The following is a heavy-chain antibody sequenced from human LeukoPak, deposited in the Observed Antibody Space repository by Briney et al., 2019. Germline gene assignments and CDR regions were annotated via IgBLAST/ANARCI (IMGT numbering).Heavy chain of an antibody. CDR2: IRQDGSDK. CDR3: ARDKGFGGSSFDY. Sequence: PGGSLRLSCVVSGFMFNNYWMSWVRQAPGKGLEWVATIRQDGSDKYFLDSVRGRFTISRDNAENSLYLQMNSLSAEDTAVYYCARDKGFGGSSFDYWGQGTLVTVSS. J-gene: IGHJ4*02. V-gene: IGHV3-7*01. CDR1: GFMFNNYW. D-gene: IGHD3-10*01.